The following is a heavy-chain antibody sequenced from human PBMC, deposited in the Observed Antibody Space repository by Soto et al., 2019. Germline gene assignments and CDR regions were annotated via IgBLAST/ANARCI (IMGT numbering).Heavy chain of an antibody. V-gene: IGHV3-23*01. Sequence: EVQLLESGGGLVQPGGSLRLSCAASGFTFSSYAMSWVRQAPGKGLEWVSAISGSGGSTYYADSVKGRFTISRDNSKNTLYLQMNSLRAEDTAVYYCAKDSLGYCSGGSCYPGGLFDYWGRGTLVTVSS. CDR3: AKDSLGYCSGGSCYPGGLFDY. D-gene: IGHD2-15*01. CDR1: GFTFSSYA. J-gene: IGHJ4*02. CDR2: ISGSGGST.